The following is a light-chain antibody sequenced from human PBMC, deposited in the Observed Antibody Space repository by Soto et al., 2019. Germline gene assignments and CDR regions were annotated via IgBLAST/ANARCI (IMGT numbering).Light chain of an antibody. CDR3: QQYNNWPRT. J-gene: IGKJ1*01. CDR2: GAS. CDR1: QSVRSN. V-gene: IGKV3-15*01. Sequence: EIVMTQSPATLSVSPGETATLSCRASQSVRSNLAWYQQKPGQPPRLLIYGASTRATGIPARFSAFGSGTDFTLSISSLQSEDFALYYCQQYNNWPRTFGQGTKVDIK.